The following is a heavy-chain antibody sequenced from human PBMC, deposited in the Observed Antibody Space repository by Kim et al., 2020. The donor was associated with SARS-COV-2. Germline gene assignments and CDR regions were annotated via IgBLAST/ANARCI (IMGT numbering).Heavy chain of an antibody. Sequence: GGSLRLSCAASGFTFSSYAMSWVRQAPGKGLEWVSAISGSGGSTYYADSVKGRFTISRDNSKNTLYLQMNSLRAEDTAVYYCAKDARRGSSSWYEKYYYYYGMDVWGQGTTVTVSS. CDR3: AKDARRGSSSWYEKYYYYYGMDV. V-gene: IGHV3-23*01. CDR2: ISGSGGST. CDR1: GFTFSSYA. D-gene: IGHD6-13*01. J-gene: IGHJ6*02.